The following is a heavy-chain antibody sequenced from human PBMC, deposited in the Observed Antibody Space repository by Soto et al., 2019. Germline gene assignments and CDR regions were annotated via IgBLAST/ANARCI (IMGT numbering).Heavy chain of an antibody. CDR1: GFTFSNAW. Sequence: GESLKISCAASGFTFSNAWMNWVRQAPGKGLEWVGRIKSKTDGGTTDYAAPVKGRFTISRDDSKNTLYLQMNSLKTEDTAVYYLIHYYDSSGYLFRGLPYWGQGTLVTVSS. CDR2: IKSKTDGGTT. CDR3: IHYYDSSGYLFRGLPY. D-gene: IGHD3-22*01. V-gene: IGHV3-15*07. J-gene: IGHJ4*02.